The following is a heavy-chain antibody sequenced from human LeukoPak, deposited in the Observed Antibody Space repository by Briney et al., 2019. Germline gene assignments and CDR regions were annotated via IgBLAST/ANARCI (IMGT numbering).Heavy chain of an antibody. D-gene: IGHD3-22*01. V-gene: IGHV1-8*01. Sequence: GASVKVSCKASGYTFTSYDINWVRQATGQGLEWMGWMNPNSGNTGYAQKFQGRVTMTRNTSISTAYMELSSLRSEDTAVYYCAIGSGSSGYDAFDIWGQGTTVTASS. CDR3: AIGSGSSGYDAFDI. J-gene: IGHJ3*02. CDR1: GYTFTSYD. CDR2: MNPNSGNT.